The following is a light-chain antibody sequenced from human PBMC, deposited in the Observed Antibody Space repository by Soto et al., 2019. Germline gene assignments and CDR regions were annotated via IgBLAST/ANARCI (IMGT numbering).Light chain of an antibody. V-gene: IGKV3-15*01. J-gene: IGKJ1*01. CDR3: WQYNNWSPWT. Sequence: EIVMTQSPATLSVSPGERATLSCRASQSVSSNLAWYQQKPRQAPRLLIYGASTRATGIPARFSGSRSGREVSLTISSLQADDFSVDYCWQYNNWSPWTFGRGTKVEIK. CDR2: GAS. CDR1: QSVSSN.